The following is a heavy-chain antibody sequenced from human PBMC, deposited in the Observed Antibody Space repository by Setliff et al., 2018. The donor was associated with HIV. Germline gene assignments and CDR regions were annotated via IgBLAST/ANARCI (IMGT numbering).Heavy chain of an antibody. CDR3: ARLGSGWSDSYYYAMDV. CDR2: ISTYNGHT. CDR1: GFTFTTYG. Sequence: ASVKVSCKASGFTFTTYGISWVRQAPGQGLEWMGWISTYNGHTNYPQKLQGRVTMTTDTSTSTVYMELRSLRSDDTAVYYCARLGSGWSDSYYYAMDVWGQGTTVTVSS. V-gene: IGHV1-18*01. J-gene: IGHJ6*02. D-gene: IGHD6-19*01.